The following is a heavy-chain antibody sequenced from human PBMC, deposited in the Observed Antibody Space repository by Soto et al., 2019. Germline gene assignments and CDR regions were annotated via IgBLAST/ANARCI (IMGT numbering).Heavy chain of an antibody. CDR1: GYTFTAYY. Sequence: QVQLVQSGAEVKEPGASLKVSCKPSGYTFTAYYIHWVRQAPGQGLEWMGWINPNSGGTSYAQKLQGWVTMTRDTSINTAYMELSRLRSDDTAIYYCARQFGGIAVAGTTVYWYFDLWGRGTLVTVSS. CDR3: ARQFGGIAVAGTTVYWYFDL. J-gene: IGHJ2*01. V-gene: IGHV1-2*04. CDR2: INPNSGGT. D-gene: IGHD6-19*01.